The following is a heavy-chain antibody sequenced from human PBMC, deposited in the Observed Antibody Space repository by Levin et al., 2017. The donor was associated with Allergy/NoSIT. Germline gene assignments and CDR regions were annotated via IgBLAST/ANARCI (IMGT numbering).Heavy chain of an antibody. Sequence: GGSLRLSCAASGFIFTSYSMNWVRQAPGKGLEWVSYISSSSSTIYYADSVKGRFTIFRDNAKNSLYLQMNNLRDEDSAVYYCARYSGGAIDYWGQGTLVAVSS. CDR3: ARYSGGAIDY. CDR2: ISSSSSTI. J-gene: IGHJ4*02. V-gene: IGHV3-48*02. D-gene: IGHD6-13*01. CDR1: GFIFTSYS.